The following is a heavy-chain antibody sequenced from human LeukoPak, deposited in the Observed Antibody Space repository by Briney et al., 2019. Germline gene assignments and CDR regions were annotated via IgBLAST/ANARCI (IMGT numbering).Heavy chain of an antibody. CDR3: AREGGPYRPLDY. CDR1: GGSITNTNY. V-gene: IGHV4-4*02. Sequence: PSEALSLTCGVSGGSITNTNYWTWVRQPPGKGLEWIGEVNLQGSTNYNPSLMGRVAISVDKSENHISLQLTSVTAADTAVYYCAREGGPYRPLDYSGQGTLVTVSS. CDR2: VNLQGST. J-gene: IGHJ4*02.